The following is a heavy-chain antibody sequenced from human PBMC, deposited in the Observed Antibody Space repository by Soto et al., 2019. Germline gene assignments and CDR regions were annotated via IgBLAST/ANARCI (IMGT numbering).Heavy chain of an antibody. V-gene: IGHV3-30-3*01. CDR1: GFTFSSYA. CDR2: ISYDGSNK. Sequence: GGSLRLSCAASGFTFSSYAMHWVRQAPGKGLEWVAVISYDGSNKYYADSVKGRFTISRDNSKNTLYLQMNSLRAEDTAEYYCAREKGGSSSALDYWGQGTLVTVSS. D-gene: IGHD6-6*01. J-gene: IGHJ4*02. CDR3: AREKGGSSSALDY.